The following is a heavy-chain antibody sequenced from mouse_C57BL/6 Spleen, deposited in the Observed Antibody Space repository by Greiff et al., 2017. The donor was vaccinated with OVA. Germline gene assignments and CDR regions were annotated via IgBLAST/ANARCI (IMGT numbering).Heavy chain of an antibody. CDR2: IDPEPGGT. CDR3: TRSYGFAY. CDR1: GYTFTDYE. D-gene: IGHD1-2*01. J-gene: IGHJ3*01. V-gene: IGHV1-15*01. Sequence: QVQLQQSGAELVRPGASVTLSCKASGYTFTDYEMHWVKQTPVHGLEWIGAIDPEPGGTAYNQKFKGKAILTADKSSSTTYMELRSLTSEDSAVYYSTRSYGFAYWGQGTLVTVSA.